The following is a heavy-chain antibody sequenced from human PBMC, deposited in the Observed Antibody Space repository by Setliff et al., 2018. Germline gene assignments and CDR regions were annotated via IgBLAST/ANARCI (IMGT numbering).Heavy chain of an antibody. CDR3: ARPYGSGSYYNLDDAFDI. Sequence: SETLSLTCTVSGGSISSGDYYWSWIRQPPGKGLEWIGYTYYSGSTYYNPSLKSRVTISVDTSKNQFSLKLSSVTAADTAVYYCARPYGSGSYYNLDDAFDIWGQGTMVTVSS. D-gene: IGHD3-10*01. V-gene: IGHV4-30-4*08. CDR1: GGSISSGDYY. CDR2: TYYSGST. J-gene: IGHJ3*02.